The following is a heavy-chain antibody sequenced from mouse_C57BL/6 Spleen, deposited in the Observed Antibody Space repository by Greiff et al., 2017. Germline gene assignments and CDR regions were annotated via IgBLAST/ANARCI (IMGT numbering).Heavy chain of an antibody. CDR3: SCYSNPGAMDY. J-gene: IGHJ4*01. V-gene: IGHV7-3*01. Sequence: DVMLVESGGGLVQPGGSLSLSCAASGFTFTDYYMSWVRQPPGKALEWLGFIRNTANGYTTEYSASVKGRFTISRDNSPSILYLKMNALRSEESATYYCSCYSNPGAMDYWGQGTSVTVFS. CDR1: GFTFTDYY. CDR2: IRNTANGYTT. D-gene: IGHD2-1*01.